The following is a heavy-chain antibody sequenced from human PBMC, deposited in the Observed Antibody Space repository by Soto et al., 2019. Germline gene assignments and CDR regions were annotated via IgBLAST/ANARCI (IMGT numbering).Heavy chain of an antibody. J-gene: IGHJ4*02. Sequence: PSETLCLTCAVSGGSISSGGYCWSWIRKPPGKGLEWIGYIYHSGSTYYNPSLKSRVTISVDRSKNQFSLKLNSVTAADTAVYYCARLRGYSYGPADYWGQGILVTVSS. D-gene: IGHD5-18*01. CDR2: IYHSGST. CDR3: ARLRGYSYGPADY. V-gene: IGHV4-30-2*01. CDR1: GGSISSGGYC.